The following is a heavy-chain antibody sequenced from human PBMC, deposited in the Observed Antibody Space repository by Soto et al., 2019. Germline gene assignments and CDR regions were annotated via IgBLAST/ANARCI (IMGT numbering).Heavy chain of an antibody. CDR2: VSYDGSIE. D-gene: IGHD3-16*01. Sequence: WSLILSCTGSGFTFSSYAMHWVRLAPGKGLEWVAVVSYDGSIENYADSVRGRFTISRDNSKNTVFLQMNSLRVEDAAVYYCAKDLYYYDFSLDDSWGQGTL. J-gene: IGHJ5*02. CDR1: GFTFSSYA. CDR3: AKDLYYYDFSLDDS. V-gene: IGHV3-30*19.